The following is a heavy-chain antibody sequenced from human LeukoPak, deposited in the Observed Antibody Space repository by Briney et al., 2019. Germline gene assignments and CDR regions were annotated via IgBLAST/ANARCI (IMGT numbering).Heavy chain of an antibody. V-gene: IGHV1-8*03. J-gene: IGHJ4*02. D-gene: IGHD3-16*01. CDR2: MNPNSGNT. CDR1: GYTFTSYD. CDR3: ARDNDSRDPPRFDY. Sequence: ASVKVSCKASGYTFTSYDINWVRQATGQGLEWMGWMNPNSGNTGYAQKFQGRVTITRNTSISTAYMELSSLRSEDTAVYYCARDNDSRDPPRFDYWGQGTLVTVSS.